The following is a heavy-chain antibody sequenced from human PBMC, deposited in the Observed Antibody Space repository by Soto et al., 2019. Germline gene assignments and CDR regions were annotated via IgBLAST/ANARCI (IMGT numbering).Heavy chain of an antibody. Sequence: GGSLRLSCAASGFTLSSYAMSWVRQAPGKGLEWVSTFSGTGGYTYYADSVKGRFTISRDDSKNTLFLHMNSLRAADTAVYYCARGQRALITYGPFDPWGQGTLVTVS. CDR3: ARGQRALITYGPFDP. J-gene: IGHJ5*02. CDR1: GFTLSSYA. D-gene: IGHD4-17*01. V-gene: IGHV3-23*01. CDR2: FSGTGGYT.